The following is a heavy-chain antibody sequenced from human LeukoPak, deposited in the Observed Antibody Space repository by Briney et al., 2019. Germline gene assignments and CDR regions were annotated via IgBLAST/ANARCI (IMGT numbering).Heavy chain of an antibody. Sequence: GGSLRLSCAASGFTVSSKFMSWVRQAPGKGLEWVSVIYSDGSTYYADSVKGRFTISRDNSKNTLYLQMNSLRAEDTAVYYCASQPTTYYYGSGSYPGAFDIWGQGTMVTVSS. CDR2: IYSDGST. D-gene: IGHD3-10*01. CDR3: ASQPTTYYYGSGSYPGAFDI. CDR1: GFTVSSKF. V-gene: IGHV3-53*01. J-gene: IGHJ3*02.